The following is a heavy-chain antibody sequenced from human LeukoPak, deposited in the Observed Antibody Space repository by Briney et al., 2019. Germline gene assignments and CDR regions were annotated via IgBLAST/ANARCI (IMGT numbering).Heavy chain of an antibody. CDR1: GFTFDDYG. CDR3: AREIIIAVAGTGWFDP. D-gene: IGHD6-19*01. Sequence: GGSLRLSCAASGFTFDDYGMSWVRQAPGKGLEWVSGLNWNGGSTRYADSVKGRFTISRDNAKNSLYLQMNSLRAEDTAVYYCAREIIIAVAGTGWFDPWGQGTLVTVSS. J-gene: IGHJ5*02. CDR2: LNWNGGST. V-gene: IGHV3-20*04.